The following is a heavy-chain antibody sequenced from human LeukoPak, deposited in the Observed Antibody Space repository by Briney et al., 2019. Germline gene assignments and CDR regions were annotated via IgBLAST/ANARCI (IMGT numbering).Heavy chain of an antibody. CDR1: GFSLSTSGMC. CDR2: IDWDDDK. V-gene: IGHV2-70*01. J-gene: IGHJ4*02. CDR3: ARIRVSTMVRGVIGPYDY. D-gene: IGHD3-10*01. Sequence: PALVKPTQTLTLTCTFSGFSLSTSGMCVSWIRQPPGKALEWLALIDWDDDKYYSTSLKTRLTISKDTSKNQVVLTMTNMDPVDTATYYCARIRVSTMVRGVIGPYDYWGQGTLVTVSS.